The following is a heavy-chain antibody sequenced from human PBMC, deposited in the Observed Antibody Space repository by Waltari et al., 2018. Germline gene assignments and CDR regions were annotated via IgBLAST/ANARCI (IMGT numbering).Heavy chain of an antibody. V-gene: IGHV3-48*01. Sequence: EVHLVESGGGLVQPGGSLRLYCAASGFTFSSYSMNWVRQAPGKGLEWVSYISSSSSTIYYADSVKGRFTISRDNAKNSLYLQMNSLRAEDTAVYYCASKWELRGNYYYGMDVWGQGTTVTVSS. CDR2: ISSSSSTI. CDR1: GFTFSSYS. J-gene: IGHJ6*02. CDR3: ASKWELRGNYYYGMDV. D-gene: IGHD1-26*01.